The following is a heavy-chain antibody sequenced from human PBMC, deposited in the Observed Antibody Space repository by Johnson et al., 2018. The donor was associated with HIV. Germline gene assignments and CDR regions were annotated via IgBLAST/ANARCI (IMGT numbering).Heavy chain of an antibody. J-gene: IGHJ3*02. CDR1: GFTFSSCA. CDR3: AKVAVATAAGGVALDI. CDR2: VYYDELKK. Sequence: QVQLVESGGGVVQPGRSLRLSCAASGFTFSSCAMHWVRQAPGKGLEWEQFVYYDELKKYYAESVKGHFTISRNNSKNTLYLQMSSLGAEDTAEYYCAKVAVATAAGGVALDIWGPGTMVIVSS. V-gene: IGHV3-30*04. D-gene: IGHD4-23*01.